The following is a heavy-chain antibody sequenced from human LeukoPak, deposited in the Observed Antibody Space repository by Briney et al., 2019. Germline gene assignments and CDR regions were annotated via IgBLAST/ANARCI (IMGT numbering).Heavy chain of an antibody. CDR3: ATLEYSGYDIFDY. CDR2: ITPIFGAA. CDR1: GGTFSSYP. V-gene: IGHV1-69*01. D-gene: IGHD5-12*01. J-gene: IGHJ4*02. Sequence: SVKVSCKASGGTFSSYPFTWVRQAPGQGLEWMGEITPIFGAANYAQTFQGRVTITADESTSTAYMELSSLRSEDTAVYYCATLEYSGYDIFDYWGQGTLVTVSS.